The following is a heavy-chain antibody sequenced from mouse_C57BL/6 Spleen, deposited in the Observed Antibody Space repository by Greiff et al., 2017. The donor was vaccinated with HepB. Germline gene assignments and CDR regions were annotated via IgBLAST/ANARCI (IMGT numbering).Heavy chain of an antibody. V-gene: IGHV1-64*01. CDR1: VYTFTSYW. Sequence: QVQLQQPGSELVNPVSSVKLSCKASVYTFTSYWMHWLKHIPLQFLEWIGIIHPNRCSTNYNEKFKSKATLTVDKSSSTAYMQLSRLTSEDSAVYYCARGGTTVARYWYFDVWGTGTTVTVSS. J-gene: IGHJ1*03. D-gene: IGHD1-1*01. CDR3: ARGGTTVARYWYFDV. CDR2: IHPNRCST.